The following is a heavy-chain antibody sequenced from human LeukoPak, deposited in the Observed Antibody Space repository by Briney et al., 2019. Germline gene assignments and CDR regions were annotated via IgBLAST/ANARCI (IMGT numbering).Heavy chain of an antibody. Sequence: GGSLRLSCAASGFTFSTYCMHWVRQAPGKGPMWVSRICPDGTVTNYADSVKARFIISRDNSRNTVYLQMNSLRVEDTAVYYCVRDFRSADYWGQGTLVTVSS. CDR3: VRDFRSADY. CDR2: ICPDGTVT. CDR1: GFTFSTYC. V-gene: IGHV3-74*01. J-gene: IGHJ4*02.